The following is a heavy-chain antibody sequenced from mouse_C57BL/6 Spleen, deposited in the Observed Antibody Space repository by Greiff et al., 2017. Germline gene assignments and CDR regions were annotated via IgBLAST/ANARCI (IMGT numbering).Heavy chain of an antibody. CDR2: IWSGGST. Sequence: QVQLQQSGPGLVQPSQSLSITCTVSGFSLTSYGVHWVRQSPGKGLEWLGVIWSGGSTDYNAAFISSLSISKDNSKSQVFFKMNSLQADDTAIYYCARNGGYYWYFDVWGTGTTVTVSS. V-gene: IGHV2-2*01. D-gene: IGHD1-1*02. CDR3: ARNGGYYWYFDV. CDR1: GFSLTSYG. J-gene: IGHJ1*03.